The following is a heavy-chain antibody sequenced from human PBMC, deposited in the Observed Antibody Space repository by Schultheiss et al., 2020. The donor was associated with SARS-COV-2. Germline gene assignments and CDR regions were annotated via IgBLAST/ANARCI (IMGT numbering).Heavy chain of an antibody. V-gene: IGHV3-23*01. D-gene: IGHD6-13*01. CDR2: ISGSGGST. J-gene: IGHJ4*02. CDR1: GFTFSSYA. CDR3: TKGGIGGNFDY. Sequence: GGSLRLSCAASGFTFSSYAMIWVRQAPGKGLEWVSTISGSGGSTYYADSVKGRFTISRDNSKNTLYLQMNSLRAEDTAVYYCTKGGIGGNFDYWGQGTLVTVSS.